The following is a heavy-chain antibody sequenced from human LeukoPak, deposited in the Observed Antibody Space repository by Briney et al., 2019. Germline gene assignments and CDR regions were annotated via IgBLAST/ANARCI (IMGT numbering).Heavy chain of an antibody. D-gene: IGHD6-6*01. V-gene: IGHV1-2*02. J-gene: IGHJ5*02. CDR1: GYTFTGYY. CDR2: INPNSGGT. CDR3: ARENVAARPGRGFDP. Sequence: ASVKVSCKASGYTFTGYYMHWVRQAPGQGLEWMGWINPNSGGTNYAQKFQGRVTMTRDRSISTAYMEVSRLRSDDTAVYYCARENVAARPGRGFDPWGQGTLVTVSS.